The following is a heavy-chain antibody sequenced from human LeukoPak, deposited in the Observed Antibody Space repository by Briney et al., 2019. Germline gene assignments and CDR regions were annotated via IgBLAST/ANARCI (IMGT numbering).Heavy chain of an antibody. Sequence: SETLSLTCTVSGGSISSYYWSWIRQPPGKGLEWIGYIYYSGSNNYNPSLKSRVTISVDTSKNQFSLKLSSVTAADTAVYYCARGGSGSYSGNWFDPWGQGTLVTVSS. V-gene: IGHV4-59*01. CDR3: ARGGSGSYSGNWFDP. CDR2: IYYSGSN. CDR1: GGSISSYY. J-gene: IGHJ5*02. D-gene: IGHD1-26*01.